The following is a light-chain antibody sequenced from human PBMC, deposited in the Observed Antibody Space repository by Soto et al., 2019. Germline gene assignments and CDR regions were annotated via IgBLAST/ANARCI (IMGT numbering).Light chain of an antibody. CDR2: GAS. CDR3: QQYGGVPYT. CDR1: QSVSSTY. J-gene: IGKJ2*01. V-gene: IGKV3-20*01. Sequence: EIVLTQSPGTLSLSPGERATLSCRASQSVSSTYLAWYQQKPGQAPRLLISGASSRATGIPDRFSGSGSGTDFTLTISRLEPEDFAIYYCQQYGGVPYTFGQGTKVDIK.